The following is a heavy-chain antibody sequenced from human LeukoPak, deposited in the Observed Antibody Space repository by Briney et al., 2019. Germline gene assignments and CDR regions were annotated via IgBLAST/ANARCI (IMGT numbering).Heavy chain of an antibody. V-gene: IGHV1-2*02. Sequence: SVKVSCKASGCTFTGYYMDWVQQAPGQGLEWIGWINPNSGGTNYAQKFQGRVTMTRDTSISTAYMELSRLRSDDTAVYYCARPHGYCSGGSCYRSPYYYYYMDVWGKGTTVTVSS. D-gene: IGHD2-15*01. CDR3: ARPHGYCSGGSCYRSPYYYYYMDV. CDR1: GCTFTGYY. J-gene: IGHJ6*03. CDR2: INPNSGGT.